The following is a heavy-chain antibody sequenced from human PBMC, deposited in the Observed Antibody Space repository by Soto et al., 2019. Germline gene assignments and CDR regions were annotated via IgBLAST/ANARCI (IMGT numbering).Heavy chain of an antibody. J-gene: IGHJ4*02. V-gene: IGHV1-2*04. CDR2: INPNSGGT. CDR1: GYTFTGYY. Sequence: ASVKVSCKASGYTFTGYYMHWVRQAPGQGLEWMGWINPNSGGTNYAQKFQGWVTMTRNTSISTAYMELSSLRSEDTAVYYCARGYCSSTSCYFFDYWGQGTLVTVSS. CDR3: ARGYCSSTSCYFFDY. D-gene: IGHD2-2*01.